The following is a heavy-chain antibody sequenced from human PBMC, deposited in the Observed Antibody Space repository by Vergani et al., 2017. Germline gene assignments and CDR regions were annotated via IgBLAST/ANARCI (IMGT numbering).Heavy chain of an antibody. D-gene: IGHD2-21*02. CDR3: AKDRRGNWLLFRPNWFDP. CDR2: ISGSGGST. Sequence: EVQLLESGGGLVQPGGSLRLSCAASGFTFSSYAMSWVRQAPGKGLEWVSGISGSGGSTYDADSVKGRFTISRDNSKNTLYLQMNSLRAEDTAVYYCAKDRRGNWLLFRPNWFDPWGQGTLVTVSS. J-gene: IGHJ5*02. CDR1: GFTFSSYA. V-gene: IGHV3-23*01.